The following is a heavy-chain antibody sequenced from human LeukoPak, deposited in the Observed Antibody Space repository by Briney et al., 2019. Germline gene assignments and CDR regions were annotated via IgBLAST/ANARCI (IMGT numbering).Heavy chain of an antibody. J-gene: IGHJ6*02. D-gene: IGHD3-16*01. CDR2: FDPEDGET. V-gene: IGHV1-24*01. Sequence: GASVKVSCKVSGYTLTELSMHWVRQAPGEGLEWMGGFDPEDGETIYAQKFQGRVTMTEDTSTDTAYMELSSLRSEDTAVYYCATDWASSYYYYGMDVWGQGTTVTVSS. CDR1: GYTLTELS. CDR3: ATDWASSYYYYGMDV.